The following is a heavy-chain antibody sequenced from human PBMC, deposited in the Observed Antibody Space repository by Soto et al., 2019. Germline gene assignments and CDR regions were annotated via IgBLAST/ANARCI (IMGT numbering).Heavy chain of an antibody. V-gene: IGHV4-59*01. J-gene: IGHJ4*02. CDR1: GGSISSYY. CDR2: IYYGGST. D-gene: IGHD3-16*01. CDR3: ARVGGGVLKKGPPLDY. Sequence: SETLSLTCTVSGGSISSYYWSWIRQPPGKGLEWIGYIYYGGSTNYNPSLKSRVTISVDTSKNQFSLKLSSVTAADTAVYYCARVGGGVLKKGPPLDYWGQGPLVTVYS.